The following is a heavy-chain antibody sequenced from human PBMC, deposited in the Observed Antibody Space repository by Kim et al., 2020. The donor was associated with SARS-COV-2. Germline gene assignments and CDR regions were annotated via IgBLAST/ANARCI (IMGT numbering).Heavy chain of an antibody. Sequence: ASVKVSCKVSGYTLAELSMHWVRQAPGKGLEWMGGFDPEDGETIYAQKFQGRVTMTEDTCKDTAYMELSSLRSEDTAVYYCATLSRYDSSGYYYRVFDYWGQGTLVTVSS. V-gene: IGHV1-24*01. CDR3: ATLSRYDSSGYYYRVFDY. J-gene: IGHJ4*02. D-gene: IGHD3-22*01. CDR1: GYTLAELS. CDR2: FDPEDGET.